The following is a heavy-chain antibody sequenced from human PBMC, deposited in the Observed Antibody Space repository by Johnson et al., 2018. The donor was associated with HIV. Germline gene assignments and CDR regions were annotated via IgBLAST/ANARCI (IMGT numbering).Heavy chain of an antibody. CDR3: ARDRVGATAFDI. Sequence: QVQLVESGGGVVQPGRSLRLSCAVSGFTFSDYYMSWIRQAPGKGLEWISYISGGGSAIYYADSVKGRFTISRDNAKNSLYLQLNSLRAEDTAVYYCARDRVGATAFDIWGQGTLVTVSS. J-gene: IGHJ3*02. V-gene: IGHV3-11*04. CDR1: GFTFSDYY. D-gene: IGHD1-26*01. CDR2: ISGGGSAI.